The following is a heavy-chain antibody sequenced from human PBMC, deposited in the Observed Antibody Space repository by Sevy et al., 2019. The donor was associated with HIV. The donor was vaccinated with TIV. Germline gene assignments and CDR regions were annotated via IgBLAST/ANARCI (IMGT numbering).Heavy chain of an antibody. J-gene: IGHJ4*02. V-gene: IGHV3-53*01. Sequence: GGSLRFSCAASGFTVSSNYMSWVRQAPGKGLEWVSVIYSGGSTYYADSVKGRFTISRDNSKNTLYLQMNSLRAEDTAVYYCAIHMVQGVIRDFDYWGQGTLVTVSS. D-gene: IGHD3-10*01. CDR1: GFTVSSNY. CDR2: IYSGGST. CDR3: AIHMVQGVIRDFDY.